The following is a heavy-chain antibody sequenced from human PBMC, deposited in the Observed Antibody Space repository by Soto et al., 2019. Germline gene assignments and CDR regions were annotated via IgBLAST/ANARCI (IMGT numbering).Heavy chain of an antibody. CDR1: GFTFSDYY. J-gene: IGHJ4*02. D-gene: IGHD3-22*01. CDR2: ISSSGSTI. Sequence: GGSLRLSCAASGFTFSDYYMSWIRQAPGKGLEWVSYISSSGSTIYYADSVKGRFTISRNNAKNSLYLQMNSLRAEDTAVYYCARASYYYDSSGRSGYFDYWGQGTLVTVSS. CDR3: ARASYYYDSSGRSGYFDY. V-gene: IGHV3-11*01.